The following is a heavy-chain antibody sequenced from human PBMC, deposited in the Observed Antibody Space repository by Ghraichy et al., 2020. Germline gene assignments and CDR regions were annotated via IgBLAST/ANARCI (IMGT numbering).Heavy chain of an antibody. J-gene: IGHJ4*02. CDR1: GFTLSTYA. V-gene: IGHV3-23*01. D-gene: IGHD2-15*01. Sequence: GVLNISCAASGFTLSTYAMSWVRQAPGKGLEWVSYIDGSGRTTFYADSVKGRFTISRDNSKNALYLEMNSLRADDTGVYYCAKPPDIVVVVAATRFFDSWGQGSLVTVSS. CDR2: IDGSGRTT. CDR3: AKPPDIVVVVAATRFFDS.